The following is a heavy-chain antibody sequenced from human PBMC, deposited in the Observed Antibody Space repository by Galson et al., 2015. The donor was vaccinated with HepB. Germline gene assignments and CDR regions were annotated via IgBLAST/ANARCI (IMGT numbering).Heavy chain of an antibody. D-gene: IGHD1-26*01. CDR1: GFTFRSYA. J-gene: IGHJ6*02. CDR2: ISGSADRT. V-gene: IGHV3-23*01. Sequence: SLRLSCAASGFTFRSYAMSWVRQAPGKGLEWVSAISGSADRTYYADSVKGRFTISRDNSKNTLYLHMNSLRDDDTAEYYCAKAERELRGYYYGMDVWGQGTTVTVSS. CDR3: AKAERELRGYYYGMDV.